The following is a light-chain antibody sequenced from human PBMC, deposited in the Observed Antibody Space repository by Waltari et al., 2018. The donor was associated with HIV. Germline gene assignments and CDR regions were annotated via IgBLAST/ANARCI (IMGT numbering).Light chain of an antibody. V-gene: IGKV3-20*01. J-gene: IGKJ1*01. CDR3: QQYDTSPQWT. CDR2: GAS. Sequence: ELVLTQSPVTLSLYPGERATLYCRASQSVTSTYLAWYQHKPGQAPRLLMYGASNRATGTPDRFSGSGSGTDFTLTISRLEPEDFAVYYCQQYDTSPQWTFGQGTKVEI. CDR1: QSVTSTY.